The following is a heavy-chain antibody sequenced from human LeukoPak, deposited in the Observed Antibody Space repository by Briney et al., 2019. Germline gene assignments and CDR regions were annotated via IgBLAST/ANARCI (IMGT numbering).Heavy chain of an antibody. CDR2: INPHSGDT. CDR3: ARGPMSLIGYFVYYYYMDV. D-gene: IGHD3-9*01. Sequence: RASVTVSCKASGYTFTANYIHWVRQAPGQGLQWMGWINPHSGDTNYAQRFQGRVTMTRDTSISSVYMELSRLKSDDTAVYYCARGPMSLIGYFVYYYYMDVWGKGTTVTISS. CDR1: GYTFTANY. V-gene: IGHV1-2*02. J-gene: IGHJ6*03.